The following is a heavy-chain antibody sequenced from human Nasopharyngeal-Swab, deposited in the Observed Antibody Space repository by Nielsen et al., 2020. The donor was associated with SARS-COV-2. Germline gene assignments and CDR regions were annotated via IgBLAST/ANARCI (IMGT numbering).Heavy chain of an antibody. D-gene: IGHD1-26*01. J-gene: IGHJ4*02. CDR3: VREGQLGAITGFDY. CDR1: GFTFSDYY. V-gene: IGHV4-34*01. CDR2: INHGGTT. Sequence: GSLRLSCAASGFTFSDYYMSWIRQSPGKGLEWIGEINHGGTTNYNPSLKSRVTISIDTSKNQFSLKLGSVTAADTAVYYCVREGQLGAITGFDYWGQGTLVTVSS.